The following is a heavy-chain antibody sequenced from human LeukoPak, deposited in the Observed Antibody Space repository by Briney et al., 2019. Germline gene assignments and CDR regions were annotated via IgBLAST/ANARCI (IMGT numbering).Heavy chain of an antibody. D-gene: IGHD4-11*01. V-gene: IGHV3-74*01. J-gene: IGHJ4*02. CDR2: INSDESST. CDR3: ARESSNYGSVDY. CDR1: GFTFSSYW. Sequence: GGSLRLSCAASGFTFSSYWMHWVRQAPGKGLVWVSRINSDESSTSYADSVKGRFTISRDNANNTLYLQMNSLRAEDTAVYYCARESSNYGSVDYWGQGTLVTVSS.